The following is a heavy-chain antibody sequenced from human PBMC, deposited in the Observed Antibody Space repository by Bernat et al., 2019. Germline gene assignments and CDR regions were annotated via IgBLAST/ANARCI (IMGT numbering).Heavy chain of an antibody. Sequence: QVQLVESGGGVVQPGRSLRLSCAASGFTFSSYGMHWVRQAPGKGLEWVAVISYDGSNKYYADSVKGRFTISRDNSKNTLYLQMNSLRAEDTAVYYCAKETHLEQQLTPAPFDIWGQGTMVTVSS. CDR3: AKETHLEQQLTPAPFDI. V-gene: IGHV3-30*18. CDR1: GFTFSSYG. J-gene: IGHJ3*02. D-gene: IGHD6-13*01. CDR2: ISYDGSNK.